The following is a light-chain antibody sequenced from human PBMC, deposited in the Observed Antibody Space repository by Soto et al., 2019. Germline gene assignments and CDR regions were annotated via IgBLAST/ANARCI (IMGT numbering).Light chain of an antibody. Sequence: SYELTLPPSVSVAPGQTARITCGGNNIGSESVHWYQQKPGQAPVLVVYDDSDRPSGIPERFSGSNSGNTATLTITRVEAGDEADYYCQVWDSSSDHWVFGGGTKLNVL. CDR2: DDS. J-gene: IGLJ3*02. CDR3: QVWDSSSDHWV. V-gene: IGLV3-21*02. CDR1: NIGSES.